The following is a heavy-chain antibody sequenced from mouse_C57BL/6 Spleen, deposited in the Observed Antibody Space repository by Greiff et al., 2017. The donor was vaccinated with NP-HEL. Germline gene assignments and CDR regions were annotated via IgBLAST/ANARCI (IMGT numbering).Heavy chain of an antibody. CDR2: ISDGGSYT. J-gene: IGHJ2*01. CDR1: GFTFSSYA. V-gene: IGHV5-4*01. Sequence: EVHLVESGGGLVKPGGSLKLSCAASGFTFSSYAMSWVRQTPEKRLEWVATISDGGSYTYYPDNVKGRFTISRDNAKNNLYLQMSHLKSEDTAMYYCARDLGYYGSSRYYFDYWGQGTTLTVSS. D-gene: IGHD1-1*01. CDR3: ARDLGYYGSSRYYFDY.